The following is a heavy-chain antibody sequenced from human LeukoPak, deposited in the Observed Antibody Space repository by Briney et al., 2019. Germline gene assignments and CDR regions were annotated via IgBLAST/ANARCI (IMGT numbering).Heavy chain of an antibody. CDR3: ARDFAYGDYGSYYYYGMDV. CDR2: TYYRSKWYN. Sequence: SQTLSPTCAISGDIVSSNSAAWNWIRQSPSRGLEWLVRTYYRSKWYNDYAVSVKSRITINPDTSKNQFSLQLNSVTPEDTAVYYCARDFAYGDYGSYYYYGMDVWGQGTTVTVSS. J-gene: IGHJ6*02. CDR1: GDIVSSNSAA. V-gene: IGHV6-1*01. D-gene: IGHD4-17*01.